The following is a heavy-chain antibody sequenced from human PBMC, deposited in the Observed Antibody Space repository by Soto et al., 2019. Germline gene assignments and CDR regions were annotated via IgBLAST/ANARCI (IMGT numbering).Heavy chain of an antibody. J-gene: IGHJ5*02. CDR1: GGSISSYY. CDR3: VVVGGDYRRYWLDP. D-gene: IGHD4-17*01. V-gene: IGHV4-59*08. CDR2: IYYSGST. Sequence: SETLSLTCTVSGGSISSYYWSWIRQPPGKGLEWIGYIYYSGSTNYNPSLKSRVTISVDTSKNQFSLKLSSVTAADTAVYYCVVVGGDYRRYWLDPWGQGTLVPVSS.